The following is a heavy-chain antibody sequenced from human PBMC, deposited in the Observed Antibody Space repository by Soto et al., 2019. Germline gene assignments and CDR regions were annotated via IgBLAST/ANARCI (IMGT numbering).Heavy chain of an antibody. CDR2: TYYRSKWYN. Sequence: SQTLSLTCAISGESAFRNNTTWNWIRQSPSRGLEWLGRTYYRSKWYNDYAVSVKSRITINPDTSKNQFSLQLNSVTPEDTAVHYCARGRSLKTAFDPWGQGTLVTVSS. J-gene: IGHJ5*02. D-gene: IGHD3-10*01. CDR3: ARGRSLKTAFDP. CDR1: GESAFRNNTT. V-gene: IGHV6-1*01.